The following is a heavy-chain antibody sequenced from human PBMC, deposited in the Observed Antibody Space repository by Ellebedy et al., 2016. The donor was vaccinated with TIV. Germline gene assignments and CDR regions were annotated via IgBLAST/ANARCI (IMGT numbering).Heavy chain of an antibody. CDR1: GASPSSAY. Sequence: MPSETLSLTCTVSGASPSSAYWSCIRQSAGKGLEWIGRTYTSGNINYNPSLKSRVTMSVDTSKNHFSLKLTSVTAADTARYYCARGGSFANFWGQGILVTVSS. CDR3: ARGGSFANF. J-gene: IGHJ4*02. D-gene: IGHD1-26*01. CDR2: TYTSGNI. V-gene: IGHV4-4*07.